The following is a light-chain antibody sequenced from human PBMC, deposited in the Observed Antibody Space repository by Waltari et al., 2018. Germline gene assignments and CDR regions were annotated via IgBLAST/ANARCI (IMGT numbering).Light chain of an antibody. V-gene: IGKV3-11*01. CDR2: DAS. Sequence: EIVLTQSPATLSLSPGERVNLSCRASQSVSSYLAWYQQKPGQAPRLLIYDASNRATGIPARFSGSGSGTDFTLTISSLEPEDFAVYYCQQRSNWPSFTFGPGTKVDIK. CDR1: QSVSSY. J-gene: IGKJ3*01. CDR3: QQRSNWPSFT.